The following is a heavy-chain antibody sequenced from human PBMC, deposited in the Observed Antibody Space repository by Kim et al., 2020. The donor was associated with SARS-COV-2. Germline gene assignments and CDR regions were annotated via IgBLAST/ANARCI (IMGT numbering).Heavy chain of an antibody. V-gene: IGHV4-34*01. CDR1: GGSFSGYY. Sequence: SETLSLTCAVYGGSFSGYYWSWIRQPPGKGLEWIGEINHSGSTNYNPSLKSRVTISVDTSKNQFSLKLSSVTAADTAVYYCARVPLQSSVDYWGQGTLVTVSS. CDR3: ARVPLQSSVDY. D-gene: IGHD6-19*01. J-gene: IGHJ4*02. CDR2: INHSGST.